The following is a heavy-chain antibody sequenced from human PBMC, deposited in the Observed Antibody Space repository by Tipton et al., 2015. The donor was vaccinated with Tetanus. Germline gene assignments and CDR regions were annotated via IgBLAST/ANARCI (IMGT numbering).Heavy chain of an antibody. CDR1: GGSISSYY. J-gene: IGHJ4*02. CDR2: IYYSGST. Sequence: TLFLTCTVSGGSISSYYWSWIRQPPGKGLEWIGYIYYSGSTNYNPSLKSQVTISVDTSKNQFSLKLSSVTAADTAVYYCARGGIAAAGGGLDYWGQGTLVTVSS. V-gene: IGHV4-59*01. D-gene: IGHD6-13*01. CDR3: ARGGIAAAGGGLDY.